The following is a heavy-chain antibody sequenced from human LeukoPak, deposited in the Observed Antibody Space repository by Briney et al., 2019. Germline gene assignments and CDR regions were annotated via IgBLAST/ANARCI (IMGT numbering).Heavy chain of an antibody. Sequence: GGSLRLSCAASRVIFSNSAMSWVRQAPGKGLEWVSSMNSGGDRIYYAESVKGRFTSSRDNSQNTLYLQMNSLRAEDTAVYYCATQVRYCSSISCYVGWFDPWGQGTLVTVSS. J-gene: IGHJ5*02. CDR3: ATQVRYCSSISCYVGWFDP. V-gene: IGHV3-23*01. CDR2: MNSGGDRI. CDR1: RVIFSNSA. D-gene: IGHD2-2*01.